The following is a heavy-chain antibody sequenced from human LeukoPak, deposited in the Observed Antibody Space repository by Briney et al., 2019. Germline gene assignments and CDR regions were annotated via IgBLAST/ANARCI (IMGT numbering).Heavy chain of an antibody. CDR3: AAHYASGSYYTLDY. CDR1: GFTFSSYA. Sequence: GGSLRLSCAASGFTFSSYAMHWVRQAPGKGLEWVAVISYDGSNKYYADSVKGRFTISRDNSKNTLYLQMNSLRAEDTAVYYCAAHYASGSYYTLDYWGQGTLVTVSS. CDR2: ISYDGSNK. D-gene: IGHD3-10*01. J-gene: IGHJ4*02. V-gene: IGHV3-30-3*01.